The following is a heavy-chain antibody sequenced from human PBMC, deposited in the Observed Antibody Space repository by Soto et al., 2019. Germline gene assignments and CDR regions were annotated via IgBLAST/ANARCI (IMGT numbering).Heavy chain of an antibody. V-gene: IGHV3-11*01. CDR3: ARVSPPAAC. J-gene: IGHJ4*02. CDR2: ISTSGSTI. D-gene: IGHD2-15*01. Sequence: QVQLVESGGGLVKPGGSLRLSCAASGFTFSDYYMSWIRQAPGKGLEWVSYISTSGSTINYANSVRGTFTISRDNAKHSLYLQMTRLSAEDTAVYYCARVSPPAACRGQGTQVTVSS. CDR1: GFTFSDYY.